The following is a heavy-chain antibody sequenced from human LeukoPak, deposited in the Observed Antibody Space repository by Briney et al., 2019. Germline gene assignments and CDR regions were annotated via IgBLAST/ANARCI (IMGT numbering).Heavy chain of an antibody. Sequence: GSLRLSCAASGFTFSSYWMHWVRQAPGKGLVWVSRINNDGRSISYADSVEGRFTTSRDNAKNTPYLQMNSLRAEDTAKYYCTKDYCGKFCSAVWGQGTTVTVSS. CDR2: INNDGRSI. D-gene: IGHD3-9*01. V-gene: IGHV3-74*01. CDR1: GFTFSSYW. CDR3: TKDYCGKFCSAV. J-gene: IGHJ6*02.